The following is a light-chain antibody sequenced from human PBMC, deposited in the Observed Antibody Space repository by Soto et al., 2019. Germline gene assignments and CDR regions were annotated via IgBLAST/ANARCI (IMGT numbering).Light chain of an antibody. V-gene: IGKV3-20*01. CDR1: QSVTSRY. CDR2: GAS. J-gene: IGKJ5*01. CDR3: HPYGRTPT. Sequence: LTQSPVGVSLFPRERGTVSCRASQSVTSRYLAWYQQKPGQVPRLLIYGASSRATGIPDRISGSGSGTDFTLTISRLAPEDFAVYFCHPYGRTPTFGPGTRLEIK.